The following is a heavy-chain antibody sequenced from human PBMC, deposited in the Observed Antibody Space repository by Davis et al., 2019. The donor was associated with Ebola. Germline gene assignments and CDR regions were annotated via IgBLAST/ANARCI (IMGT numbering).Heavy chain of an antibody. CDR3: ASRTYSGSYGRGYFDY. CDR1: GGSFSGYY. V-gene: IGHV4-34*01. Sequence: MPSETLSLTCAVYGGSFSGYYWSWIRQPPGKGLEWLGEINHSGSTNYNPSLKSRVTISVDTSKNQFSLKLSSVTAADTAVYYCASRTYSGSYGRGYFDYWGQGTLVTVSS. J-gene: IGHJ4*02. D-gene: IGHD1-26*01. CDR2: INHSGST.